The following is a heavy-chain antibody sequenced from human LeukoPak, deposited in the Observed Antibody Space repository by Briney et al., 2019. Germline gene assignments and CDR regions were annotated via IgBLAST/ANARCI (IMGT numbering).Heavy chain of an antibody. CDR3: ARDGVVTIFGVPVDYYYYYMDV. J-gene: IGHJ6*03. V-gene: IGHV4-4*07. D-gene: IGHD3-3*01. CDR2: IYTSGST. Sequence: PSETLSLTCTVSGGSISSYYWSWIRQPAGKGLEWIRRIYTSGSTNYNPSLKSRVTMSVDTSKNQFSLKLSSVTAADTAVYYCARDGVVTIFGVPVDYYYYYMDVWGKGTTVTVSS. CDR1: GGSISSYY.